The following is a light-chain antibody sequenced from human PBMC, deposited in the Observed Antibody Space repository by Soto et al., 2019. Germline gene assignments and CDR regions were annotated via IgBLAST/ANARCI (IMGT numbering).Light chain of an antibody. V-gene: IGLV2-14*01. CDR3: TSYTSSSTL. CDR1: SSDVGGYNY. CDR2: AVT. J-gene: IGLJ1*01. Sequence: QSVLTQPASVSGSPGQSITISCTGTSSDVGGYNYVSWYQQHPGNAPKLMISAVTDRPSGVSSRFSGSKSGNAASLTISGLQADDEADYYCTSYTSSSTLFGTGTKVTVL.